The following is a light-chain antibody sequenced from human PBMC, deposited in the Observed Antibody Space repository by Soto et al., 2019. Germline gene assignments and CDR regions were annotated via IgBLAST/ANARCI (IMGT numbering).Light chain of an antibody. CDR2: GAS. J-gene: IGKJ1*01. Sequence: EIVLTQWPGTLSLSPGERATVSCRASQSISSSYLAWYQQKAGQAPRLLISGASRRAAGIPDRFSGSGSGTDFTLTISRLEHEDSAVYYCQQYGSSVWTFGQGTKVDIK. CDR3: QQYGSSVWT. CDR1: QSISSSY. V-gene: IGKV3-20*01.